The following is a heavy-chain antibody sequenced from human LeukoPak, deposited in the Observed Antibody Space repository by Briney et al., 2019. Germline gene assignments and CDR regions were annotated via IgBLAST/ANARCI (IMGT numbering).Heavy chain of an antibody. Sequence: PSETLSLTCAVYGGSFSGYYWSWIRQPPGKGLEWIGEINHSGSTNYNPSLKSRVTISVDTSKNQFSLKLSSVTAADTAVYYCASGRGFVLGNSTFDYWGQGTLVTVSS. D-gene: IGHD7-27*01. CDR2: INHSGST. CDR1: GGSFSGYY. CDR3: ASGRGFVLGNSTFDY. V-gene: IGHV4-34*01. J-gene: IGHJ4*02.